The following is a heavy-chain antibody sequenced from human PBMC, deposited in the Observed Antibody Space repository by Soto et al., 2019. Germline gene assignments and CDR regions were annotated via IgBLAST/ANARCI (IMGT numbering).Heavy chain of an antibody. V-gene: IGHV2-5*01. CDR1: GFSLSTSGVG. CDR2: IYWNDDK. D-gene: IGHD2-15*01. Sequence: SGPTLVNPTQTLTLTCTFSGFSLSTSGVGVGWIRQPPGKALEWLALIYWNDDKRYSPSLKSRLTITKDTSKNQVVLTMTNMDPVDTATYYCAHRQVVVVADWYFDYWGQGTLVTVSS. J-gene: IGHJ4*02. CDR3: AHRQVVVVADWYFDY.